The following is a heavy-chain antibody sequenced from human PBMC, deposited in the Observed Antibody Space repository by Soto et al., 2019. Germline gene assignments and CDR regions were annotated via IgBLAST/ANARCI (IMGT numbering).Heavy chain of an antibody. D-gene: IGHD4-17*01. V-gene: IGHV1-69*08. Sequence: QLQLVQSGAEVKKPGSSVKVSCKASGGTFSSYTITWVRQAPGQGLEWMGRIIPILGIANYAQKFQGRVTITADKSTSTAYMELSSLRSEETAVYYCAKDYGEGGFDPWGQGSLVTVSS. CDR3: AKDYGEGGFDP. CDR2: IIPILGIA. J-gene: IGHJ5*02. CDR1: GGTFSSYT.